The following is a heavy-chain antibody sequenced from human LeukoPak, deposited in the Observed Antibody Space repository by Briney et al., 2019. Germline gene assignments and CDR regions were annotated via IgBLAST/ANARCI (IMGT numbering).Heavy chain of an antibody. CDR2: IYTSGST. CDR1: GGSISSYY. CDR3: ARGITMVRGAVYYYMDV. J-gene: IGHJ6*03. D-gene: IGHD3-10*01. V-gene: IGHV4-4*07. Sequence: SETLSLTCTVSGGSISSYYWSWIRQPAGKGLEWIGRIYTSGSTNYNPSLKSRVTMSVDTSKNQFSLKLSSVTAADTAVYYCARGITMVRGAVYYYMDVWGKGTTVTVSS.